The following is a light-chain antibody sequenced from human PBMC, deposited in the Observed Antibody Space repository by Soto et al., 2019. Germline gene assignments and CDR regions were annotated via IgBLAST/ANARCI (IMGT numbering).Light chain of an antibody. Sequence: NFMLTQPHSVSESPRKTLSISCTRSSGSIANNYVQWYQQRPGSAPTTVIYENNQRLSGVPDRFSGSTDGSSNSASLTISGLQTEDEADYYCQSYDSDLVVFGGGTKLTVL. V-gene: IGLV6-57*04. CDR3: QSYDSDLVV. CDR1: SGSIANNY. J-gene: IGLJ2*01. CDR2: ENN.